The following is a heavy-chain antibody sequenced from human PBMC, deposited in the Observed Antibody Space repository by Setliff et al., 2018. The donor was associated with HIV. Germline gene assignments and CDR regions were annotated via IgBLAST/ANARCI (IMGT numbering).Heavy chain of an antibody. D-gene: IGHD3-3*01. Sequence: SETLSLTCAVSGYSISSGCYWGWIRQPPGKGLEWIGSMYHTGSTYYSPSLNSRFTISVDTSKNQFSLKLSSLTAADTAVYYCARRLQFLEFLHGVGGLDVWGQGTTVTVSS. CDR2: MYHTGST. J-gene: IGHJ6*02. CDR1: GYSISSGCY. CDR3: ARRLQFLEFLHGVGGLDV. V-gene: IGHV4-38-2*01.